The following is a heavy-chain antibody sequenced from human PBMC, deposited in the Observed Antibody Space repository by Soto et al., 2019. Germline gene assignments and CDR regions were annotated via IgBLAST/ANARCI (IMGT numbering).Heavy chain of an antibody. D-gene: IGHD2-15*01. V-gene: IGHV1-18*01. CDR1: GYSFRTHG. CDR2: ISTYDDET. Sequence: QVQLVQSGAEVKTPGASVKVSCRASGYSFRTHGISWVRQAPGQGLEWMGWISTYDDETNFPQKFQGRITMTTDTSTSTAYMELRSLRSDDTAVYFCARDLGYCNSSGCFRNWFDPWGQGTLVTVSS. J-gene: IGHJ5*02. CDR3: ARDLGYCNSSGCFRNWFDP.